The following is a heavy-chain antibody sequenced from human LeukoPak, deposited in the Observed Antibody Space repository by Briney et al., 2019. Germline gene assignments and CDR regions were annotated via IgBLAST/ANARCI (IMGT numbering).Heavy chain of an antibody. D-gene: IGHD3-3*01. Sequence: ASVKVSCKASGGTFSSYAISWVRQAPGQGLEWMGGLIPIFGTANYAQKFQGRVTITADESTSTAYMELSSLRSEDTAVYYCARGRFLEWYPTQNYFDYWGQGTLVTVSS. CDR3: ARGRFLEWYPTQNYFDY. CDR2: LIPIFGTA. J-gene: IGHJ4*02. CDR1: GGTFSSYA. V-gene: IGHV1-69*13.